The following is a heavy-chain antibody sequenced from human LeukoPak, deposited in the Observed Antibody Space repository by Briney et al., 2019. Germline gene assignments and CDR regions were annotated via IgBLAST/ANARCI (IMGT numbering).Heavy chain of an antibody. CDR1: GFTFSSYA. CDR2: ISGSGGST. D-gene: IGHD2-15*01. V-gene: IGHV3-23*01. CDR3: AKGIVVVVAACAFDI. J-gene: IGHJ3*02. Sequence: PGGSLRLSCAASGFTFSSYAMSWVRQAPGKGLEGVSAISGSGGSTYYADSVKGRFTISRDNSKNTLYLQMNSLRAEDTAVYYCAKGIVVVVAACAFDIWGQGTMVTVSS.